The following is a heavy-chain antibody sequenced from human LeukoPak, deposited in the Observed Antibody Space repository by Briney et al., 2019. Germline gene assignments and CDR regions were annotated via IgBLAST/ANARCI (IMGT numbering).Heavy chain of an antibody. CDR2: IRYDGSNK. Sequence: GGSLRLSCAASGFTFSSYGMHWVRQAPGKGLEWVAFIRYDGSNKYYADSVKGRFTISRDNSKNTLYLQMNSLRVEDTAVYFCAKVQGLAVSGRFDHWGQGILVTVSS. CDR3: AKVQGLAVSGRFDH. J-gene: IGHJ4*02. CDR1: GFTFSSYG. D-gene: IGHD6-19*01. V-gene: IGHV3-30*02.